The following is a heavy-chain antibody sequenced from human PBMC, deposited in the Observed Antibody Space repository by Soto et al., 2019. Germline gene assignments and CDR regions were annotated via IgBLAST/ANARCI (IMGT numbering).Heavy chain of an antibody. CDR3: ARSVAVPGAHIDY. V-gene: IGHV4-59*13. D-gene: IGHD6-19*01. J-gene: IGHJ4*02. CDR2: IFYSGST. CDR1: GGSISSFY. Sequence: NPSETLSLTCTVSGGSISSFYWSWIRQPPGKGLEWIGYIFYSGSTSYNPSLKSRVTISLDTPKNQFSLRLSSVTAADTAVYFCARSVAVPGAHIDYWGQGTQVT.